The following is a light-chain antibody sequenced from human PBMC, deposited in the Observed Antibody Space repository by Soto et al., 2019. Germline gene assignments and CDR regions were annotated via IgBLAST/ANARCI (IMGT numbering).Light chain of an antibody. V-gene: IGKV3-15*01. CDR2: DAS. J-gene: IGKJ1*01. CDR1: QSVSNN. Sequence: ILMTQSPATLSVSPGERATLSCRASQSVSNNLAWYQQKPGQAPRRLIYDASTRATGIPARFSGSGSGTEFTLTISGLQSEDFAVYYCKQYNNWPPWTFGQGTKVEIK. CDR3: KQYNNWPPWT.